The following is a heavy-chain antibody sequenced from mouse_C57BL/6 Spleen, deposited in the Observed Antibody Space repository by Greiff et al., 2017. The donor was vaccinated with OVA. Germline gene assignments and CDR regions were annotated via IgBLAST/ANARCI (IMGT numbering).Heavy chain of an antibody. J-gene: IGHJ4*01. CDR1: GFSFNTYA. Sequence: EVKLMESGGGLVQPKGSLKLSCAASGFSFNTYAMNWVRPAPGKGLEWVARIRSKSNNYATYYADSVKDRFTISRDDSESMLYLQMNNLKTEDTAMYYCVRHGNYAMDYWGQGTSVTVSS. CDR2: IRSKSNNYAT. CDR3: VRHGNYAMDY. D-gene: IGHD1-1*02. V-gene: IGHV10-1*01.